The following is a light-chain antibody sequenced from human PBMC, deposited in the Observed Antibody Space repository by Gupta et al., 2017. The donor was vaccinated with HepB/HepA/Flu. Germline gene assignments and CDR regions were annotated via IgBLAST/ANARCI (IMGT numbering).Light chain of an antibody. J-gene: IGKJ1*01. V-gene: IGKV3-20*01. CDR2: GGS. Sequence: DIVLTQSPGTLSLSPGERATLSCRASQSVANSYVAWYQQRPGQAPRLLIYGGSTRATDIPDRFSGSGSGTDFTLAINRLEPEDFAVYFCQHYGTGAFGQGTKVEI. CDR1: QSVANSY. CDR3: QHYGTGA.